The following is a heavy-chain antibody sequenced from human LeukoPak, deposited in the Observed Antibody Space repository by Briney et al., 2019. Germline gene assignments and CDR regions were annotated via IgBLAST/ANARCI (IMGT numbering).Heavy chain of an antibody. CDR1: GFTFSSYW. CDR2: ISGSGGST. CDR3: PRNYYYYYYMDV. Sequence: PGGSLRLSCAASGFTFSSYWMSWVRQAPGKGLEWVSAISGSGGSTYYADSVKGRFTISRDNSKNTLYLQMNSLRAEDTAVYCCPRNYYYYYYMDVWGKGTAVTVSS. V-gene: IGHV3-23*01. J-gene: IGHJ6*03.